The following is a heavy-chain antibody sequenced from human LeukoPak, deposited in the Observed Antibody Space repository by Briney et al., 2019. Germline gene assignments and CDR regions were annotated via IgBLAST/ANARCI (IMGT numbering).Heavy chain of an antibody. CDR1: GFTFSSYG. V-gene: IGHV3-30*18. CDR3: AKDSEAVAYGYFDY. D-gene: IGHD6-19*01. CDR2: ISYDGSNK. Sequence: QPGGSLRLSCAASGFTFSSYGMHWVRQAPGKGLEWVAVISYDGSNKYYADSVKGRFTISRDNSKNTLYLQMNSLRAEDTAEYYCAKDSEAVAYGYFDYWGQGTLVTVSS. J-gene: IGHJ4*02.